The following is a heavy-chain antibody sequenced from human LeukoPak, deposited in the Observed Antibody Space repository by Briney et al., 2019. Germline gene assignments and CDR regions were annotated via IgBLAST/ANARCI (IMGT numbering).Heavy chain of an antibody. D-gene: IGHD6-13*01. J-gene: IGHJ4*02. CDR3: ARRGGGSSSFYFDY. CDR2: ISNSSSTI. CDR1: GFTFSSYS. V-gene: IGHV3-48*01. Sequence: GGSLRLSCAASGFTFSSYSMHWVRQAPGKGLEWVSYISNSSSTIYYADSVKGRFTISRDNDKNSLYLQMNSLRAEDTAVYYCARRGGGSSSFYFDYWGQGTLVTVSS.